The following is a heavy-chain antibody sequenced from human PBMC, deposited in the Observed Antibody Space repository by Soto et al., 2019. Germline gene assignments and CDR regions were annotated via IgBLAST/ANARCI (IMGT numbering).Heavy chain of an antibody. CDR2: ISSGGSFI. Sequence: EVQLVESGGGLVKPGGSLILSCAASGFTFSNFTMNLVRQAPGKGLQWVSSISSGGSFISYADSVRGRFTISRDNAKDSLSLQVASLTAEETAVFFCARGSRRAFAYWGQGPVVTVSS. V-gene: IGHV3-21*01. D-gene: IGHD6-13*01. CDR3: ARGSRRAFAY. CDR1: GFTFSNFT. J-gene: IGHJ4*02.